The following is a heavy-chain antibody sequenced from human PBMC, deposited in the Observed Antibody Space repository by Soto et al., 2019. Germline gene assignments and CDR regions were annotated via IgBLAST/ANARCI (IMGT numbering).Heavy chain of an antibody. V-gene: IGHV3-23*01. D-gene: IGHD3-9*01. CDR1: GFTFSSYA. CDR2: ISGSGGST. CDR3: AKAAVDYDILTGYFSG. J-gene: IGHJ4*02. Sequence: GGSLRLSCAASGFTFSSYAMSWVRQAPGKGLEWVSAISGSGGSTYYADSGKGRFTISRDNSKNTLYLQMNSLRAEDTAVYYCAKAAVDYDILTGYFSGWGQGTLVTVSS.